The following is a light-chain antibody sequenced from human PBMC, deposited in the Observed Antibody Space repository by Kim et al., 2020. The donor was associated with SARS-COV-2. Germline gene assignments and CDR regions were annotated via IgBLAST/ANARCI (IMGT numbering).Light chain of an antibody. CDR2: EVS. Sequence: QSALTQPPSASGSPGQSVTISCTGISSDVGGYNYVSWYQQHPGKAPKLMIYEVSKRPSGVPDRFSGSKSGNTASLTVSGLQAEDEADYYCSSYAGSNNLVVFGGGTQLTVL. V-gene: IGLV2-8*01. J-gene: IGLJ2*01. CDR1: SSDVGGYNY. CDR3: SSYAGSNNLVV.